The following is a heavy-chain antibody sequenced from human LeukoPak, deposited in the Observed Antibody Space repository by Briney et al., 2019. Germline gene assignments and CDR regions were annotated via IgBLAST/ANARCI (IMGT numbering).Heavy chain of an antibody. J-gene: IGHJ4*02. CDR1: GYTFTVYY. CDR3: AAPDSSVWTSDFDH. D-gene: IGHD6-19*01. Sequence: ASVKVSCKASGYTFTVYYMNWVRQAPGQGLEWMGWINPNSGGTNYAQKFQGRVTMTRDTSINTAYMELSRLTSDDTAVYYCAAPDSSVWTSDFDHWGQGALVTVSS. CDR2: INPNSGGT. V-gene: IGHV1-2*02.